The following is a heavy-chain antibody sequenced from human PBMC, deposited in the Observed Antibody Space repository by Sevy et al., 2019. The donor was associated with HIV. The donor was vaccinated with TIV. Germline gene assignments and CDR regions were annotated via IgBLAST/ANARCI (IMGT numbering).Heavy chain of an antibody. Sequence: GGSPRLSCAASGFSFSGYGVNWVRQAPGKGLDWVAVISFDGSTKYYADSVKGRFTISRDNSKNTLFLQMDSLTTADTAVYYCARDMSAGDYMDVWGKGTTVTVSS. CDR3: ARDMSAGDYMDV. J-gene: IGHJ6*03. CDR1: GFSFSGYG. V-gene: IGHV3-30*03. CDR2: ISFDGSTK.